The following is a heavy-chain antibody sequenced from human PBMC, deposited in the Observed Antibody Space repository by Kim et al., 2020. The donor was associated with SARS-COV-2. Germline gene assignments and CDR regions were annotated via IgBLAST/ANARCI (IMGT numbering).Heavy chain of an antibody. Sequence: SPSFQGQVSIAADKSINPAYLQWSSLRASDTAMYYCARRYYDSSGFEYFDYWGQGTLVTVSS. D-gene: IGHD3-22*01. J-gene: IGHJ4*02. V-gene: IGHV5-51*01. CDR3: ARRYYDSSGFEYFDY.